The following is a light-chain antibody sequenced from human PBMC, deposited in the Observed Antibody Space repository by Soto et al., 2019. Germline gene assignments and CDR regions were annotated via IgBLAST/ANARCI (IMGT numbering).Light chain of an antibody. CDR1: QNINRW. V-gene: IGKV1-5*03. Sequence: DIQMTQSPSTLSASVGDRVTITCRARQNINRWLAWYQQRPGKATNLLIHKASTLEVGVPSSFSGSASGTEFPLTISSLQPDDFAIYFCLQYNVYPLSFGGGTKVEIK. CDR3: LQYNVYPLS. J-gene: IGKJ4*01. CDR2: KAS.